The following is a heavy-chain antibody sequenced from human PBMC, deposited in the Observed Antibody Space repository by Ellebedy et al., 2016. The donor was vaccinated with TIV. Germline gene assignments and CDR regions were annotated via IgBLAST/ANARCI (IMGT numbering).Heavy chain of an antibody. CDR2: ISYDGSNK. CDR3: AKDLIGYYDSSGYYAGPFDY. V-gene: IGHV3-30*04. Sequence: GGSLRLXXAASGFTFSSYAMHWVRQAPGKGLEWVAVISYDGSNKYYADSVKGRFTISRDNAKNSLYLQMNSLRAEDTALYYCAKDLIGYYDSSGYYAGPFDYWGQGTLVTVSS. D-gene: IGHD3-22*01. CDR1: GFTFSSYA. J-gene: IGHJ4*02.